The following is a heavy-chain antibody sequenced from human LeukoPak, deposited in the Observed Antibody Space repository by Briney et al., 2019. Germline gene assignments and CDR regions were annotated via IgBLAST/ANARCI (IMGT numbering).Heavy chain of an antibody. CDR1: GYTFTGYY. Sequence: ASVKVSCKASGYTFTGYYMHWVRQAPGQGLEWMGWINPNSGGTNYAQKFQGRVTMTRDTSISTAYMELSSLRSEDTAVYYCARDPRLGTSNSNWFDPWGQGTLVTVSS. V-gene: IGHV1-2*02. D-gene: IGHD7-27*01. CDR2: INPNSGGT. CDR3: ARDPRLGTSNSNWFDP. J-gene: IGHJ5*02.